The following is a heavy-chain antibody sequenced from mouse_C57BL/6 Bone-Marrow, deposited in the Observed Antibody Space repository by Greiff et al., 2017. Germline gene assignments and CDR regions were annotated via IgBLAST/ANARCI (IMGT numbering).Heavy chain of an antibody. Sequence: QVQLQQSGAELARPGASVKLSCKASGYTFTSYGISWVKQRTGQGLEWIGEIYPRSGNTYYNEKFKGKATLTADTSSIKAYMELRSLTSEGSAVYFCARGGVITTVVAPMDYWGQGTSVTVSS. CDR3: ARGGVITTVVAPMDY. J-gene: IGHJ4*01. CDR1: GYTFTSYG. CDR2: IYPRSGNT. D-gene: IGHD1-1*01. V-gene: IGHV1-81*01.